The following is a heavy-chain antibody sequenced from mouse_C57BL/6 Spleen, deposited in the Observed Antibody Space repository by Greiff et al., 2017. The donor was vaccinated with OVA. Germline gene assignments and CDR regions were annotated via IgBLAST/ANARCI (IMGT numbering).Heavy chain of an antibody. D-gene: IGHD2-1*01. V-gene: IGHV5-9-1*02. CDR3: TSEPLYYGKEDAMDY. CDR2: ISSGGDYI. CDR1: GFTFSSYA. Sequence: EVKLVESGEGLVKPGGSLKLSCAASGFTFSSYAMSWVRQTPEKRLEWVAYISSGGDYIYYADTVKGRFTISRDNARNTLYLQMSSLKSEDTAMYYCTSEPLYYGKEDAMDYWGQGTSVTVSS. J-gene: IGHJ4*01.